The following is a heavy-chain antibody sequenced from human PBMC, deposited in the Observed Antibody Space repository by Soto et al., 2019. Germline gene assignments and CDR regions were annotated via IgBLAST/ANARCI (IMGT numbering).Heavy chain of an antibody. D-gene: IGHD3-22*01. J-gene: IGHJ3*01. CDR3: ARAFFYQGSDSRGYSFDAFDF. CDR2: ISALTGSS. V-gene: IGHV1-18*01. CDR1: GYTFTSSG. Sequence: QVQLVQSGAEVKKPGASVKVSCKASGYTFTSSGMSCVRHAPGQGLEWMGWISALTGSSEYAQSFQGRVTMTTDRSTSTAYMELRSLRSDDTAVYYCARAFFYQGSDSRGYSFDAFDFWGPGTLVTVSS.